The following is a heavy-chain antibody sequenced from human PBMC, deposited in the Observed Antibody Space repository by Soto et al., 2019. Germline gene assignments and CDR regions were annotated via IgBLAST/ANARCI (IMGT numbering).Heavy chain of an antibody. CDR2: INQDGSEK. D-gene: IGHD2-15*01. CDR3: AKRDGGNPDFDY. V-gene: IGHV3-7*01. Sequence: EVQLVESGGGLVQPGGSLRLSCAASGFTFSCYWMSWVRQAPGKGLEWVANINQDGSEKYYVDSVKGRFTISRDNGKNSLFLQMNSLRAEDTAVYYCAKRDGGNPDFDYWGQGTLVTVSS. CDR1: GFTFSCYW. J-gene: IGHJ4*02.